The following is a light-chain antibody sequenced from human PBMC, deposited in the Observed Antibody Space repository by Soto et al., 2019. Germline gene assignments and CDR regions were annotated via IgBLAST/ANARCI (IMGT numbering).Light chain of an antibody. CDR1: SSDVGGYNY. V-gene: IGLV2-11*01. J-gene: IGLJ1*01. CDR3: CSYAGSYPFV. CDR2: DVD. Sequence: QSALTQPRSVSGSPGQSVTISCTGTSSDVGGYNYVSWYQHHPGKAPKLMIYDVDKRPSGVPGRFSGSKSGNTASLTISGLPAEDEADYYCCSYAGSYPFVFGTGTKVT.